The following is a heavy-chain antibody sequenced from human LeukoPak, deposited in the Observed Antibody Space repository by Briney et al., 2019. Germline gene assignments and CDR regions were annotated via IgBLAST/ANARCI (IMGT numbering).Heavy chain of an antibody. D-gene: IGHD6-13*01. V-gene: IGHV4-4*02. CDR3: ATAGSSSWYKYFQH. CDR1: GGSITSSNW. J-gene: IGHJ1*01. Sequence: SRTLSLTCGVSGGSITSSNWWTWVRQPPGMGLEWIGEVYHSGSTYYNPSLKSRVTISVDKSKNQFSLRLSSVTAADTAVYYCATAGSSSWYKYFQHWGQGTLVTVSS. CDR2: VYHSGST.